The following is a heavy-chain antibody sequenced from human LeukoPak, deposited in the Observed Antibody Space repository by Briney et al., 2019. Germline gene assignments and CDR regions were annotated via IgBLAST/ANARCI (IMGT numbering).Heavy chain of an antibody. CDR3: ASEYSSSSGKNAFDV. J-gene: IGHJ3*01. V-gene: IGHV4-4*07. Sequence: SETLSLTCTVSGGSISTYYWSLIRQPAGKGLEWIGRIYASGNTNYNPSLKSRVTMSLDTSKNQFSLRLTSVTAADTAVYYCASEYSSSSGKNAFDVWGQGTMVTVSS. CDR2: IYASGNT. D-gene: IGHD6-6*01. CDR1: GGSISTYY.